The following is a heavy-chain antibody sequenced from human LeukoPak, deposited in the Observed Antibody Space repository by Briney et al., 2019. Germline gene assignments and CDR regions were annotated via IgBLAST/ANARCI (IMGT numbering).Heavy chain of an antibody. Sequence: PSETLSLTCTVSGGSISSYYWSWIRQPPGKGLEWIGYIYYSGSTNYNPSLKSRVTISVDTSKNQFSLNLSSVTAADTALFYCASSDGLPSRSDSSYDVFDYWGQGTLVTVSS. J-gene: IGHJ4*02. D-gene: IGHD5-12*01. CDR2: IYYSGST. V-gene: IGHV4-59*12. CDR1: GGSISSYY. CDR3: ASSDGLPSRSDSSYDVFDY.